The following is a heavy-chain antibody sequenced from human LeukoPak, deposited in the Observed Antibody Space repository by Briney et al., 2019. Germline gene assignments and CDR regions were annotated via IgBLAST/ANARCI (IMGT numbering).Heavy chain of an antibody. J-gene: IGHJ6*03. Sequence: HPGGSLRLSCAASGFTFDDYAMHWVRQAPGKGLEWVSLISGDGGSTYYADSVKGRFTISRDNSKNTLYLQMNSLRAEDTAVYYCAKEGNDWNQNYYYYYYMDVWGKGTTVTVSS. CDR3: AKEGNDWNQNYYYYYYMDV. CDR2: ISGDGGST. CDR1: GFTFDDYA. V-gene: IGHV3-43*02. D-gene: IGHD1-1*01.